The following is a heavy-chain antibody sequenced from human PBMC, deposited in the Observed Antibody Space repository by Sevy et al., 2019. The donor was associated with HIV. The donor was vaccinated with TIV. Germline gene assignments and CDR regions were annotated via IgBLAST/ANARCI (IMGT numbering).Heavy chain of an antibody. V-gene: IGHV3-21*01. CDR2: ISSSSSYI. J-gene: IGHJ5*02. Sequence: GGSLRLSCAASGFTFSSYSMNWVRQAPGKGLEWVSSISSSSSYIYYADSVKGRLTISRDNAKNSLYLQMNSLRAEDTAVYYCAAGTVVTPYWFDPWGQGTLVTVSS. D-gene: IGHD2-21*02. CDR1: GFTFSSYS. CDR3: AAGTVVTPYWFDP.